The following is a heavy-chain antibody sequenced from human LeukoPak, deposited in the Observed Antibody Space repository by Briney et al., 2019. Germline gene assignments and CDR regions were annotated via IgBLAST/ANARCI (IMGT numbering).Heavy chain of an antibody. CDR3: AKVLDSGSFPDY. D-gene: IGHD1-26*01. Sequence: GGSLRLSCAASGFTFSRYAMLWVRHSPGKGLEWVSAIGGSDGTTYYADSVKGRCIISRDNYKNILYLQMNSLRVEDTAIYYCAKVLDSGSFPDYWGQGTLATVSS. CDR1: GFTFSRYA. V-gene: IGHV3-23*01. J-gene: IGHJ4*02. CDR2: IGGSDGTT.